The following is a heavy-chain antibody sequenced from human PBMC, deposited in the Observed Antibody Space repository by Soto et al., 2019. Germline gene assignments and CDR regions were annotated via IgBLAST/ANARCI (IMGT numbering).Heavy chain of an antibody. CDR1: GFTFTTYG. CDR3: ARGSSDYSYYFDY. Sequence: GGSLRLSCAASGFTFTTYGMHGVRQAPGKGLEWVAVIWSDGSNKYNADSVKGRFTISRDNSKNTLYLQMNSLRAEDTAIYYCARGSSDYSYYFDYWGQGT. CDR2: IWSDGSNK. J-gene: IGHJ4*02. V-gene: IGHV3-33*01. D-gene: IGHD3-16*01.